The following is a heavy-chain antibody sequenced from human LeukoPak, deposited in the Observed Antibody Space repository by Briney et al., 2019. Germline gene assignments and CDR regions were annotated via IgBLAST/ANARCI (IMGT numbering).Heavy chain of an antibody. Sequence: GESLKISCKGSGYSFTSYWIGWVRQMPGKGLEWMGIIYPGGSDTRYSPSFQGQVTISADKSICTAYLQWSSLKASDTAMYYCARADYDILTGYYYWGQGTLVTVFS. CDR3: ARADYDILTGYYY. J-gene: IGHJ4*02. CDR1: GYSFTSYW. V-gene: IGHV5-51*01. CDR2: IYPGGSDT. D-gene: IGHD3-9*01.